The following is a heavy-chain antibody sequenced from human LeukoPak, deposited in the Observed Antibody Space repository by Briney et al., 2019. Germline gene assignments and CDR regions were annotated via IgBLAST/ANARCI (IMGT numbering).Heavy chain of an antibody. J-gene: IGHJ5*02. V-gene: IGHV4-59*08. CDR2: IYYSGNT. D-gene: IGHD2-2*01. Sequence: SETLSLTCTVSGGSITSYYWSWIRQPPGKGLEWIGYIYYSGNTNYNPSLKSRVTISVDTSKNQFSLKLSSVTAADTAVYYCARHLGYCSTTSCQSGFDPWGQGTLVTVSS. CDR3: ARHLGYCSTTSCQSGFDP. CDR1: GGSITSYY.